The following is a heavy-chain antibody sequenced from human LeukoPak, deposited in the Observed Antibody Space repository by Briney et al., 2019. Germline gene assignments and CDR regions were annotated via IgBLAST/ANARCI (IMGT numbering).Heavy chain of an antibody. CDR1: GGTFSSYA. Sequence: GASVKVSCKASGGTFSSYAISWVRQAPGQGLEWMGGIIPIFGTANYAQKFQGRVTITTDESTSTAYMELSSLRAEDTAVYYCARDDYYDSSDYYSEIDYWGQGTLVTVSS. CDR2: IIPIFGTA. V-gene: IGHV1-69*05. CDR3: ARDDYYDSSDYYSEIDY. D-gene: IGHD3-22*01. J-gene: IGHJ4*02.